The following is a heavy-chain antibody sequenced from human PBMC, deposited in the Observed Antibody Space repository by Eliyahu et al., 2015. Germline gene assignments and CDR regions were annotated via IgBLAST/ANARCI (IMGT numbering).Heavy chain of an antibody. CDR1: GFTFSSYA. Sequence: EVQLLESGGGLVEPGGSLRLACAATGFTFSSYAMTWVRQAPGKRLEWVSGIDAGGVSTYYADSVKGRFTISRDNSKNTLYLQMNGLRAEDTAVYYCAKTEGSYYDSSGYYSDYWGQGTLVTVSS. CDR3: AKTEGSYYDSSGYYSDY. CDR2: IDAGGVST. J-gene: IGHJ4*02. D-gene: IGHD3-22*01. V-gene: IGHV3-23*01.